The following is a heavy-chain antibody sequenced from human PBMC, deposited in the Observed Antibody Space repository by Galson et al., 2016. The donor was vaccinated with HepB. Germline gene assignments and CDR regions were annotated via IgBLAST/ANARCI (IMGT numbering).Heavy chain of an antibody. J-gene: IGHJ4*02. CDR3: SRDLSFRPSDIGVGTFDY. V-gene: IGHV3-30*04. CDR1: GFTVRTFS. CDR2: ISSDGRNT. Sequence: SLRLSCAASGFTVRTFSMHWVRQAPGKGLEWVALISSDGRNTYYADSVKGRFIISRDNSKNTLYLQMNSLRPGDTAIYYCSRDLSFRPSDIGVGTFDYWGQGTLVTVSS. D-gene: IGHD2-15*01.